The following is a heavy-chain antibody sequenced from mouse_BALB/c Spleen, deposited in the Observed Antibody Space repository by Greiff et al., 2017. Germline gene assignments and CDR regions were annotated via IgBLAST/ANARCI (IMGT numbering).Heavy chain of an antibody. CDR1: GYTFTDYN. Sequence: EVQLQQSGPELVKPGASVKIPCKASGYTFTDYNMDWVKQSHGKSLEWIGDINPNNGGTIYNQKFKGKATLTVDKSSSTAYMELRSLTSEDTAVYYCARAGYRYDVYAMDYWGQGTSVTVSS. CDR3: ARAGYRYDVYAMDY. V-gene: IGHV1-18*01. D-gene: IGHD2-14*01. J-gene: IGHJ4*01. CDR2: INPNNGGT.